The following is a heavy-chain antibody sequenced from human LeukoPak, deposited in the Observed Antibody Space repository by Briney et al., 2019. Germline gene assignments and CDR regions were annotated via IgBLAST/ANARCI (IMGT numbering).Heavy chain of an antibody. J-gene: IGHJ5*02. CDR3: AKGGNDIVVVLAATPLGFDP. CDR1: GFTVSSNY. CDR2: IRYDGSNK. Sequence: PGGSLRLSCAASGFTVSSNYMSWVRQAPGKGLEWVAFIRYDGSNKYYADSVKGRFTISRDNSKNTLYLQMNSLRAEDTAVYYCAKGGNDIVVVLAATPLGFDPWGQGTLVTVSS. D-gene: IGHD2-15*01. V-gene: IGHV3-30*02.